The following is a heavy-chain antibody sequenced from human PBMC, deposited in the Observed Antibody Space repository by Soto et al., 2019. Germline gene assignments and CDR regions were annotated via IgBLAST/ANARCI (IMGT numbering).Heavy chain of an antibody. V-gene: IGHV4-38-2*02. CDR1: GYSINSDDY. D-gene: IGHD3-9*01. Sequence: PSETLSLTCTVSGYSINSDDYWGWIRQPPGKGLEWIASIYHSVSTFYNPSLRSRVTISIDTSKNQFSLRLTAVTAADTAMYYCAREDILGVRSFDYWGQGTLVTVSS. J-gene: IGHJ4*02. CDR2: IYHSVST. CDR3: AREDILGVRSFDY.